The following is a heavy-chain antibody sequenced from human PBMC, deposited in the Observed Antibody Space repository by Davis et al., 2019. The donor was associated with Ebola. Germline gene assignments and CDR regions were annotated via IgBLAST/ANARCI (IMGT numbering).Heavy chain of an antibody. CDR2: IWYDGSNK. CDR3: ARDVVVVPAAIYYYYGMDV. J-gene: IGHJ6*02. V-gene: IGHV3-33*01. CDR1: GFTFSSYG. D-gene: IGHD2-2*02. Sequence: GGSLRLSCAASGFTFSSYGMHWVRQAPGKGLEWVAVIWYDGSNKYYADSVKGRFTISRDNSKNTLYLQMNSLRSEDTAVYYCARDVVVVPAAIYYYYGMDVWGQGTTVTVSS.